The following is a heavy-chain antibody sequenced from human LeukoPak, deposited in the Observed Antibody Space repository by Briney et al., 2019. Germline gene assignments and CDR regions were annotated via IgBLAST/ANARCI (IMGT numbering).Heavy chain of an antibody. CDR1: GFTFGSYA. D-gene: IGHD4-17*01. CDR3: AKSLALYGDYLTYFDY. Sequence: PGGSLRLFCAAAGFTFGSYAMRWVRQASGKGLEWVSSIRAGGGDTDYADSVKGRFTISRDNSKNTLYVQMNSLRGEDTAVYYCAKSLALYGDYLTYFDYWGQGTLVTVSS. J-gene: IGHJ4*02. CDR2: IRAGGGDT. V-gene: IGHV3-23*01.